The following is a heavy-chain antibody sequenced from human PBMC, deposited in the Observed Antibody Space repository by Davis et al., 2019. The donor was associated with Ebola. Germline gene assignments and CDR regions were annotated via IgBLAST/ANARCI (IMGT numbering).Heavy chain of an antibody. CDR3: ARSSFLDWLLTDY. J-gene: IGHJ4*02. CDR1: GYTFTNYY. D-gene: IGHD3/OR15-3a*01. Sequence: SVKVSCKASGYTFTNYYMHWVRQAPGQGLEWMGMINPNDGRTIYAQKFQGRVTVTRDTSTTTVYMDLSSLRSDDTAVYYCARSSFLDWLLTDYWGQGTLVTVSS. CDR2: INPNDGRT. V-gene: IGHV1-46*01.